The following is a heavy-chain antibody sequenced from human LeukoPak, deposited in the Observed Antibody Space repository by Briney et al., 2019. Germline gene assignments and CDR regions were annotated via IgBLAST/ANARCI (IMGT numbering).Heavy chain of an antibody. CDR2: ISSSGSTI. D-gene: IGHD6-19*01. Sequence: GGSLRLSCAASGFTFSDYYVSWIRQAPGKGLEWVSYISSSGSTIYYADSVKGRFTISRDNAKNSLYLQMNSLRAEDTAVYYCARSAKAQYSSGWYLTPYYFDYWGQGTLVTVSS. CDR3: ARSAKAQYSSGWYLTPYYFDY. CDR1: GFTFSDYY. J-gene: IGHJ4*02. V-gene: IGHV3-11*01.